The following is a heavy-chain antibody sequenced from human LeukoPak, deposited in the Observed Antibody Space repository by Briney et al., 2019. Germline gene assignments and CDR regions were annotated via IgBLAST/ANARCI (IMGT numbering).Heavy chain of an antibody. J-gene: IGHJ3*02. CDR3: ARPQHGDLYAFDI. CDR1: GFTFSSYW. V-gene: IGHV3-74*01. CDR2: INGYGSSA. Sequence: GGSLRLSCAASGFTFSSYWMHWVRQAPGKRLVWVSRINGYGSSATYADSVKGRFTISRDSAKNTVYLQMNSLRAEDTAVYYCARPQHGDLYAFDIWGQGTMVTVSS. D-gene: IGHD4-17*01.